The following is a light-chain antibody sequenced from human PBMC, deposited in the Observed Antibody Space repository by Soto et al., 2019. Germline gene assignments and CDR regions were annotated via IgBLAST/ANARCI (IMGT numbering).Light chain of an antibody. V-gene: IGLV2-14*01. CDR1: SSDVGGYNY. CDR3: SSYTSSSTLVL. Sequence: QSALTQPASVSGSPGQSITISCTGTSSDVGGYNYVSWYQQHPGKAPKLMIYEVSNRPSGVSNRFSGSKSGNTASLAISGVQAEDEGDYYCSSYTSSSTLVLFGGGTKVTV. J-gene: IGLJ2*01. CDR2: EVS.